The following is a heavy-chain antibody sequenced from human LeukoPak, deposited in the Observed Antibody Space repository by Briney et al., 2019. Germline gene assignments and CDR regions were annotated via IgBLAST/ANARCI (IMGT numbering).Heavy chain of an antibody. CDR1: GFTFSTYA. J-gene: IGHJ4*02. V-gene: IGHV3-64D*09. D-gene: IGHD6-13*01. Sequence: GGSLRLSCSASGFTFSTYAMHWVRQAPGKGLEYVSGISSNGINTYYADSVKGRFTISRDNSKNTLYLQMSSLIAEDTAVYYCVKSGEQQLVRCYFDYWGQGTLVTVSS. CDR2: ISSNGINT. CDR3: VKSGEQQLVRCYFDY.